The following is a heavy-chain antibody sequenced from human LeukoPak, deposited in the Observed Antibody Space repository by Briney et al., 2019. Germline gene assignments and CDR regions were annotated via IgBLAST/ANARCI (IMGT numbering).Heavy chain of an antibody. J-gene: IGHJ4*02. CDR3: ARRRHPLDY. Sequence: SQTLSLTCAISGDSVSSNSVTWNWIRQSPSRGLEWLGRTYYRSTWYNDYAVSVRGRITVNPDTSKNQFSLHLNSVTPEDTAVYYCARRRHPLDYWGQGTLVTVSS. CDR1: GDSVSSNSVT. V-gene: IGHV6-1*01. CDR2: TYYRSTWYN.